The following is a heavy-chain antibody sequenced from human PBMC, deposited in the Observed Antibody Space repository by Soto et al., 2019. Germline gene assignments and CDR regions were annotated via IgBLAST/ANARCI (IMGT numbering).Heavy chain of an antibody. CDR3: AHVLVVVANYGMDV. Sequence: QITLKESGPTLVKPTQTLTLTCTFSGFSLSTSGVGVGWIRQPPGKALQWLALIYWYDDKRYSPSLTSRLTITKDTSTNQVVLTMTNMDPVYTATYYCAHVLVVVANYGMDVWGQGTTVTVSS. V-gene: IGHV2-5*01. CDR1: GFSLSTSGVG. CDR2: IYWYDDK. D-gene: IGHD2-15*01. J-gene: IGHJ6*02.